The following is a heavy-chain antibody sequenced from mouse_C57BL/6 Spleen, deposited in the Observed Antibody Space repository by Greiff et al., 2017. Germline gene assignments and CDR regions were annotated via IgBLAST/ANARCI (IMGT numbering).Heavy chain of an antibody. Sequence: QVQLQQSGAELVKPGASVKMSCKASGYTFTSYWITWVKQRPGQGLEWIGDIYPGSGSTNYNEKFKGKATLTVDTSSSTAYMQLSSLTSEDSAVYYCARSGSSYAWFAYWGQGTLVTVSA. D-gene: IGHD1-1*01. CDR2: IYPGSGST. V-gene: IGHV1-55*01. J-gene: IGHJ3*01. CDR3: ARSGSSYAWFAY. CDR1: GYTFTSYW.